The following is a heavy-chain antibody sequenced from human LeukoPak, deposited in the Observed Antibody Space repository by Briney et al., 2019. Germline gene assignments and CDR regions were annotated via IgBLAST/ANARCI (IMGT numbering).Heavy chain of an antibody. CDR1: GFTFSSYG. CDR2: ISYDGSNK. D-gene: IGHD3-10*01. V-gene: IGHV3-30*18. J-gene: IGHJ6*04. CDR3: AKVAGENLLWFGELFSDYYYYGMDV. Sequence: PGRSLRLSCAASGFTFSSYGMHWVRQAPGKGLEWVAVISYDGSNKYYADSVKGRFTISRDNSKNTLYLQMNSLRAEDTAVYYCAKVAGENLLWFGELFSDYYYYGMDVWGKGTTVTVSS.